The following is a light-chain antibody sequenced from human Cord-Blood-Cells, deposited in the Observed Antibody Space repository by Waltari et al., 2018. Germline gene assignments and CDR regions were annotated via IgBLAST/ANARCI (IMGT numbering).Light chain of an antibody. CDR3: QAWDSSYV. V-gene: IGLV3-1*01. CDR1: KLGDNY. Sequence: SYELTQPPSVSVSPGQTASITCSGDKLGDNYACWYQQKPGQSPVLVIYHDSKRPSGIPERFSGSNSGNTATLTLSGTQAMDEADYYCQAWDSSYVFGTGTKVTVL. CDR2: HDS. J-gene: IGLJ1*01.